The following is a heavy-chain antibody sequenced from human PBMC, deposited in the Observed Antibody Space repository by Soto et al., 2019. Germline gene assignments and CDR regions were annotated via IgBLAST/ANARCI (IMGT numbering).Heavy chain of an antibody. J-gene: IGHJ4*02. V-gene: IGHV1-24*01. CDR3: ATWTQYNWNFDY. Sequence: ASVKVSCKVSGYTLTELSMHWVRQAPGKGLEWMGGFDPEEGETIYAQKVQGRVTMTEDTSTDTAYMELVSLRSEDTAVYYCATWTQYNWNFDYWGQGTLVTVSS. D-gene: IGHD1-20*01. CDR1: GYTLTELS. CDR2: FDPEEGET.